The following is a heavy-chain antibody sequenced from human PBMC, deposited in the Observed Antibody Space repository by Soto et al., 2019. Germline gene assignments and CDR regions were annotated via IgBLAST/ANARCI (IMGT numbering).Heavy chain of an antibody. CDR3: ARRPIVGATMVIDF. CDR1: GYTFTGYY. CDR2: INPNSGGT. D-gene: IGHD1-26*01. V-gene: IGHV1-2*02. Sequence: ASVKVSCKASGYTFTGYYMHWVRQAPGQGLEWMGWINPNSGGTNYAQKFQGRVTMTRDTSISTAYMELSRLRSDDTAVYYCARRPIVGATMVIDFWGQGTLVTVSS. J-gene: IGHJ4*02.